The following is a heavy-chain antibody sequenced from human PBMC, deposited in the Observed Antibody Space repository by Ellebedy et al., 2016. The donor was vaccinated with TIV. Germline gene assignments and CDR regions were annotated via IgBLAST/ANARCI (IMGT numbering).Heavy chain of an antibody. J-gene: IGHJ4*02. D-gene: IGHD6-19*01. Sequence: ASVKVSCKASGYTFTSYGISWVRQAPGQGLEWMGWISAYNGNTNYAQKLQGRVTMTTDTSTSTAYMELRSLRSDDTAVYYCARDPHWSSGWFRSVAEDRHFDYWGQGTLVTVSS. CDR1: GYTFTSYG. CDR2: ISAYNGNT. CDR3: ARDPHWSSGWFRSVAEDRHFDY. V-gene: IGHV1-18*01.